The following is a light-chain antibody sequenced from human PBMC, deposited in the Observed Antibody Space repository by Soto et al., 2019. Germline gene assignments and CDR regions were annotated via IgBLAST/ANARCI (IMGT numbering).Light chain of an antibody. J-gene: IGKJ4*01. CDR3: LQENSYPLT. CDR1: QGVSDD. V-gene: IGKV1-6*01. CDR2: SAS. Sequence: IQMTQSPSSLSSSVGDRVTITCRASQGVSDDVGWYQQKPGKAPKLLIYSASTFQSGVPSRFSGSGSGTDFTLTISGLQPEDFADYYCLQENSYPLTFGGGTKVEIK.